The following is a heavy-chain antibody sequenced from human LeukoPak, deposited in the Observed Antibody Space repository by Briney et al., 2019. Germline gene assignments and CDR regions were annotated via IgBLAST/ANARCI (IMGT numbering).Heavy chain of an antibody. D-gene: IGHD3-10*01. CDR2: IYYSGST. CDR1: GGSISSSSYY. V-gene: IGHV4-39*02. J-gene: IGHJ4*02. Sequence: SETLSLTCTVSGGSISSSSYYWGWIRQPPGTGLEWIGSIYYSGSTYYNPSLKSRVTISVDTSKNQFSLKLSSVTAADTAVYYCARDLTEDYYGSGSLGYWGQGTLVTVSS. CDR3: ARDLTEDYYGSGSLGY.